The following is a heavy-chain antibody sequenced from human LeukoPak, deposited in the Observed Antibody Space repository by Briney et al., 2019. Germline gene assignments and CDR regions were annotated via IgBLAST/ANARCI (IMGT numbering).Heavy chain of an antibody. CDR1: GGSVSDYY. J-gene: IGHJ4*02. CDR3: ASRKLGIDY. CDR2: IYYTGA. Sequence: SETLSLTCTVSGGSVSDYYWSWIRQSPGKGLEWIGYIYYTGASYNPSLKSRVTISADTSKNQFSLNLSSVTAADTAVYYCASRKLGIDYWGQGTLVTVSS. V-gene: IGHV4-59*02. D-gene: IGHD7-27*01.